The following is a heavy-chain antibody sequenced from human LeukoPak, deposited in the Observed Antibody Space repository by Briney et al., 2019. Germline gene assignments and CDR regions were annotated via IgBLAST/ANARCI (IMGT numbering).Heavy chain of an antibody. CDR2: ISSSGSST. CDR1: GFSFSSYA. D-gene: IGHD2-21*01. J-gene: IGHJ4*02. V-gene: IGHV3-23*01. Sequence: PGGSLRPSCAASGFSFSSYAMNWVRQAPGKGLEWVSAISSSGSSTYYADSMKGRFSISRDNSKNTLFLQMNSLRAEDTAVYYCAHIRNWGQGTLVTVSS. CDR3: AHIRN.